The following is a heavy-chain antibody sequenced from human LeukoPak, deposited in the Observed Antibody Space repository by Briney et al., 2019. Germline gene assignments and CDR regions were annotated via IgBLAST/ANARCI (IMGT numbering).Heavy chain of an antibody. CDR3: ARGVPRVHTRFDY. CDR1: GFTFSSNY. D-gene: IGHD1-1*01. J-gene: IGHJ4*02. CDR2: IYSGGST. Sequence: GGSLRLSCAASGFTFSSNYMSWVRQAPGKGLEWVSVIYSGGSTYYADSVKGRFTISRDNSKNTLYLQMNSLRAEDTAVYYCARGVPRVHTRFDYWGQGTLVTVSS. V-gene: IGHV3-66*02.